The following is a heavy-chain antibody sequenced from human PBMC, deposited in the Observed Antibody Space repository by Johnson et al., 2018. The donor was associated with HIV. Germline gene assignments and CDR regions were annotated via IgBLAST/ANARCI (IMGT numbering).Heavy chain of an antibody. CDR2: ISSSGNPI. V-gene: IGHV3-11*04. J-gene: IGHJ3*02. CDR3: ARDWVIGDAFDI. Sequence: QVQLVESGGGVVQPGGSLRLSCAASGFTFSDYYMSWIRQAPGKGLAWVSYISSSGNPIYYADSVKCRFTISRDNAKNSLYLQMNSLRAEDTAVYYCARDWVIGDAFDIWGQGTKVTVSS. D-gene: IGHD2-21*01. CDR1: GFTFSDYY.